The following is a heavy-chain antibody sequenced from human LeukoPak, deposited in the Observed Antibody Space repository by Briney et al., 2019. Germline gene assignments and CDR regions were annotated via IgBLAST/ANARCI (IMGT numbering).Heavy chain of an antibody. J-gene: IGHJ4*02. CDR2: IYSGGST. CDR1: GFTVSSNY. Sequence: GGSLRLSCAASGFTVSSNYMSWVRQAPGKGLEWVSVIYSGGSTYYADSVKGRFTISRDNSKNTLYLQMNRLRAEDTAVYCCAGTAMVDNYFVYWGRGTLVTVSS. V-gene: IGHV3-66*02. D-gene: IGHD5-18*01. CDR3: AGTAMVDNYFVY.